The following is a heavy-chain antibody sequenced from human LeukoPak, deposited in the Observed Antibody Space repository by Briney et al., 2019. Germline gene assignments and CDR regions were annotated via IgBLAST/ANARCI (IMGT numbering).Heavy chain of an antibody. CDR1: GGSISSYY. CDR2: IYYSGST. J-gene: IGHJ4*02. Sequence: PSETLSLTCTVSGGSISSYYWSWIRQPPGKGLEWIGYIYYSGSTNYNPSLKSRVTISVDTSKNQFSLKLSSVTAADTAEDYCARVGKESVLPYYFDYWGQGTLVTVSS. D-gene: IGHD2-8*02. V-gene: IGHV4-59*01. CDR3: ARVGKESVLPYYFDY.